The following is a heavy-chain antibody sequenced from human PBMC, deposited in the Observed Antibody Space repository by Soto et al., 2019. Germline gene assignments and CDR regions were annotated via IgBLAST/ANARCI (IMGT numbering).Heavy chain of an antibody. CDR2: ISAYNGNT. J-gene: IGHJ5*02. D-gene: IGHD3-3*01. V-gene: IGHV1-18*04. CDR3: ANDPNYELWSGFGGFDP. Sequence: ASVKVSCKASGYTFTSYGISWVRQAPGQGLEWMGWISAYNGNTNYAQKLQGRVTMTTDTSTSTAYMELRSLRSDDTAVYYCANDPNYELWSGFGGFDPWGQGTLVTVSS. CDR1: GYTFTSYG.